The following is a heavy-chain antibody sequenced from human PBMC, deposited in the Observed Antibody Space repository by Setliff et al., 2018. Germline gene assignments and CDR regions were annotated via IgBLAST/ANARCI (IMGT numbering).Heavy chain of an antibody. CDR1: GDSISSSSYY. J-gene: IGHJ4*03. CDR2: IYYSGST. D-gene: IGHD5-18*01. V-gene: IGHV4-39*07. CDR3: ARGRYSSGSTYYFDY. Sequence: PSETLSLTCTVSGDSISSSSYYWGWIRQPPGKGLEWIGSIYYSGSTYYNPSLKSRVTISVDTSKNQFSLKLRSVTAADTAVYYCARGRYSSGSTYYFDYWGKGTTVTVSS.